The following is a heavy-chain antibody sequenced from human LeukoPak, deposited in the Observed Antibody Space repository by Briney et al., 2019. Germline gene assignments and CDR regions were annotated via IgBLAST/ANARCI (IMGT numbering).Heavy chain of an antibody. CDR2: ISSSSSYI. V-gene: IGHV3-21*01. D-gene: IGHD6-19*01. CDR1: GFTFSSYS. CDR3: ARGTVAVAGGFDY. J-gene: IGHJ4*02. Sequence: PGGSLRLSCAASGFTFSSYSMNWVRQAPGKGLEWVSSISSSSSYIYYADSVKGRFTISRDNAKNSLYLQMNSLRAEDTAVYYCARGTVAVAGGFDYWGQGTLVTVS.